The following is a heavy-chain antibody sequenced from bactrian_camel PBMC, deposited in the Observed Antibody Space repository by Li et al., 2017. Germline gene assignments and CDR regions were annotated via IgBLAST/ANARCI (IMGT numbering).Heavy chain of an antibody. V-gene: IGHV3S54*01. Sequence: HVQLVESGGGSVQTGGSLRLSCAVSGYTYRMKCVGWFRQVPGKEREGVAAIAPATGTTFNSDSVKGRFTVSQNNTKNTVYLRMNSLKPEDTGVYYCALRISSPCGTLATWYEARIRIWGQGTQVTVS. CDR3: ALRISSPCGTLATWYEARIRI. D-gene: IGHD2*01. CDR1: GYTYRMKC. CDR2: IAPATGTT. J-gene: IGHJ4*01.